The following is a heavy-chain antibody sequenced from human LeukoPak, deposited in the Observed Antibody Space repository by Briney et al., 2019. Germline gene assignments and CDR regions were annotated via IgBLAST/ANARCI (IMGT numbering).Heavy chain of an antibody. CDR2: ISTYNVKT. J-gene: IGHJ6*03. V-gene: IGHV1-18*01. Sequence: ASVKVSCKVSGYTFTNYGISWVRQAPGQGLEWVGWISTYNVKTINGQKFQGRLTMTTDISTSTAYMELRSLRSDDTAVYYCARTRRRYFDWLLYLGYMDVWGKGTTVTVSS. CDR3: ARTRRRYFDWLLYLGYMDV. CDR1: GYTFTNYG. D-gene: IGHD3-9*01.